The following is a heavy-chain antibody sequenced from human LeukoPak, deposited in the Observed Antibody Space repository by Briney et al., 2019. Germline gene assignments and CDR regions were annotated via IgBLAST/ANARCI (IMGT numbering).Heavy chain of an antibody. D-gene: IGHD3-9*01. CDR3: ARPDDYDILTGYSYAFDI. Sequence: SETLSLTCAVHGESFSGYYWSWIRQPPGKGLEWIGEINHSGSTNYNPSLKSRVTILVDTSKNQFSLNLSSVTAADTAVYYCARPDDYDILTGYSYAFDIWGQGTMVTVSS. J-gene: IGHJ3*02. V-gene: IGHV4-34*01. CDR2: INHSGST. CDR1: GESFSGYY.